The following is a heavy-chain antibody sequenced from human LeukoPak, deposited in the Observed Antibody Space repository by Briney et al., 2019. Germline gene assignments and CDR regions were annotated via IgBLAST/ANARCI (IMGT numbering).Heavy chain of an antibody. D-gene: IGHD3-22*01. CDR3: ARSLYYYDSSGYQGGWFDP. Sequence: SGPTLVNPTQTLTLTCTFSGFSLSTSGMCVSWVRQPPGKALEWLALIDWDDDKYYSTSLKTRLTISKDTSKNQVVLTMTNMDPVDTATYYCARSLYYYDSSGYQGGWFDPWGQGTLSPSPQ. CDR2: IDWDDDK. V-gene: IGHV2-70*20. CDR1: GFSLSTSGMC. J-gene: IGHJ5*02.